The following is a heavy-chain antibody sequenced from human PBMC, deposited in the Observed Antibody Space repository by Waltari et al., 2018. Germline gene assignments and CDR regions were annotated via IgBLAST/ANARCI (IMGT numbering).Heavy chain of an antibody. D-gene: IGHD5-18*01. CDR1: GFTFSDHY. J-gene: IGHJ4*02. CDR3: ARERGYSYGYAAFDY. CDR2: TRNKANSYTT. V-gene: IGHV3-72*01. Sequence: EVQLVESGGGLVQPGGSLRLSCAASGFTFSDHYMDWVRQAPGKGLEWVGRTRNKANSYTTEYAASVKGRFTISRDDSKSSLYLQVNSLKTDDTAVYYCARERGYSYGYAAFDYWGQGTLVTVSS.